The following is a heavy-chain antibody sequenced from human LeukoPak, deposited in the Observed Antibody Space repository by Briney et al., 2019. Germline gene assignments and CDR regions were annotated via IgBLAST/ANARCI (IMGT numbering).Heavy chain of an antibody. V-gene: IGHV1-2*02. D-gene: IGHD2/OR15-2a*01. Sequence: ASMTVSCKSSGFTFTDHYIHWVRQGPGQGLEWMGYIGPHSTFTSSPQEFQGRVTMTRDASMSTAYMELTRLTSDDTAVYYCVREGEGPLSKDFDYWGRGTLVAVSS. J-gene: IGHJ4*02. CDR2: IGPHSTFT. CDR3: VREGEGPLSKDFDY. CDR1: GFTFTDHY.